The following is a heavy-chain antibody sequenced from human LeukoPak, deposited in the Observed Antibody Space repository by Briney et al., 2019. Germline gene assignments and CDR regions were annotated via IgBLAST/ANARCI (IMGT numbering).Heavy chain of an antibody. J-gene: IGHJ4*02. Sequence: ASVKVSCKASGGTFSSYAISWVRQAPGQGLEWMGWISAYNGNTNYAQKLRGRVTMTTDTSTSTAYMELRSLRSDATAVYYCARDLEVAADYWGQGTLVTVSS. D-gene: IGHD6-19*01. CDR2: ISAYNGNT. CDR3: ARDLEVAADY. CDR1: GGTFSSYA. V-gene: IGHV1-18*01.